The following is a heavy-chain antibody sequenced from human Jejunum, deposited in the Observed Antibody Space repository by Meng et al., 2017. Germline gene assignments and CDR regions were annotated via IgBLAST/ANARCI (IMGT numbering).Heavy chain of an antibody. J-gene: IGHJ4*02. CDR2: IIAGNGNT. CDR3: ARSENYSPFDY. D-gene: IGHD2-15*01. V-gene: IGHV1-3*01. CDR1: GYTFTSSG. Sequence: QVHLVQSGAEVKRPGASVKLSCKASGYTFTSSGIHWLRQAPGQRLEWLGWIIAGNGNTKYSQTFQGRVAITSDTSASTAYMELSSLTSEDTAVYYCARSENYSPFDYWGQGTLVTVSS.